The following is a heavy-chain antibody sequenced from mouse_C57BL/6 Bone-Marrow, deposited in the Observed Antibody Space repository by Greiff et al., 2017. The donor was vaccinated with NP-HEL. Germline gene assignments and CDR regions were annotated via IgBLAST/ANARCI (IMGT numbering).Heavy chain of an antibody. Sequence: QVQLQQSGAELARPGASVKLSCKASGYTFTSYGISWVKQRTGQGLEWIGEIYPRSGNTFYNEKFKGKATLTADKSSSTAYMELRSLTSEDSAVYFCARTPEVLLRSRMDYWGQGTSVTVSS. D-gene: IGHD1-1*01. CDR2: IYPRSGNT. V-gene: IGHV1-81*01. CDR1: GYTFTSYG. J-gene: IGHJ4*01. CDR3: ARTPEVLLRSRMDY.